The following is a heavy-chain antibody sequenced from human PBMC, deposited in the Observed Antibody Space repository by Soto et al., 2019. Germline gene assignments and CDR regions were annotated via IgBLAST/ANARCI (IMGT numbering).Heavy chain of an antibody. Sequence: EVQLVESGGGLVQPGGSLRLSCAASGFTFRDHYMDWVRQAPGKGLEWVGRIRNKANNYTTEYAASVKDRFTISRDDSKNSLYLQMNSLKPEDTAVYYCARGWALGELLPGAFDYWGQGFLVTVSS. J-gene: IGHJ4*02. D-gene: IGHD1-26*01. V-gene: IGHV3-72*01. CDR1: GFTFRDHY. CDR2: IRNKANNYTT. CDR3: ARGWALGELLPGAFDY.